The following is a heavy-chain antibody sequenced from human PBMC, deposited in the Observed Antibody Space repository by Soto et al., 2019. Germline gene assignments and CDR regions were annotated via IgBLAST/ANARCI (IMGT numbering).Heavy chain of an antibody. CDR1: GGPMNNYY. V-gene: IGHV4-59*08. CDR2: MGYNGFT. Sequence: QVQLQESGPGLVKPSETLSLTCTISGGPMNNYYCSWFRQPRGQGLEWIGYMGYNGFTRYNPSLGRRVAISLDTAKNKFSPSLSSVTAADTAGYHCSRQGFGDLQGLVDVWGQGITVTVSS. D-gene: IGHD3-10*01. CDR3: SRQGFGDLQGLVDV. J-gene: IGHJ6*02.